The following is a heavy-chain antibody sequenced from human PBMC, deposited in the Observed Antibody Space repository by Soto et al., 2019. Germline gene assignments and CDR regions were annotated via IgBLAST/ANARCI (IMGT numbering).Heavy chain of an antibody. CDR2: ISYDGSNK. CDR3: AKERWQLVPFDY. J-gene: IGHJ4*02. CDR1: GFTFSSYG. D-gene: IGHD6-13*01. V-gene: IGHV3-30*18. Sequence: GGSLRLSCAASGFTFSSYGMHWVRQAPGKGLEWVAVISYDGSNKYYADSVKGRFTISRDNSKNTLYLQMNSLRAEDTAVYYCAKERWQLVPFDYWGQGTLVTVSS.